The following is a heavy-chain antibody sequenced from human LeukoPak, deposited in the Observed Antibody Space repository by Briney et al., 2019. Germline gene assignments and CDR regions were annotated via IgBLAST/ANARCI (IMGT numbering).Heavy chain of an antibody. D-gene: IGHD6-19*01. CDR2: ISAYNGNT. V-gene: IGHV1-18*01. J-gene: IGHJ4*02. CDR3: ARGLFPYSSGWYYFDY. Sequence: ASVKVSCKASGYTFTSYGFSWVRQAPGQGLEWMGWISAYNGNTNYAQKLQGRVTMTTDTSTSTAYMELRSLRSDDTAVYYCARGLFPYSSGWYYFDYWGQGTLVTVSS. CDR1: GYTFTSYG.